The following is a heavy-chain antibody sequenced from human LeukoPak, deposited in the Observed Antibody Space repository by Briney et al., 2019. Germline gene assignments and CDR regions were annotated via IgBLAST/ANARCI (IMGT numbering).Heavy chain of an antibody. CDR3: ARDLNSPQYQLLAFYFDY. Sequence: PGGSLRLSCAASGFTFSSYAMHWVRQAPGKGLEWVAVISYDGSNKYYADSVKGRFTISRDDSKNTLYLQMSSLRAEDTAVYYCARDLNSPQYQLLAFYFDYWGQGTLVTVSS. CDR2: ISYDGSNK. V-gene: IGHV3-30*15. J-gene: IGHJ4*02. D-gene: IGHD2-2*01. CDR1: GFTFSSYA.